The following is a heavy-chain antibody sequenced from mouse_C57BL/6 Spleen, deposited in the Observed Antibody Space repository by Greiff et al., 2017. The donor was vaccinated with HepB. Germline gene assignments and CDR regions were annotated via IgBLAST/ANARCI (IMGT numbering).Heavy chain of an antibody. CDR2: IDPETGGT. Sequence: VQLQQSGAELVRPGASVTLSCKASGYTFTDYEMHWVKQTPVHGLEWIGAIDPETGGTAYNQKFKGKAILTADKSSSTAYMELRSLTSKDSAVYYCTRDYGRGFAYWGQGTLVTVSA. CDR1: GYTFTDYE. V-gene: IGHV1-15*01. CDR3: TRDYGRGFAY. D-gene: IGHD1-1*01. J-gene: IGHJ3*01.